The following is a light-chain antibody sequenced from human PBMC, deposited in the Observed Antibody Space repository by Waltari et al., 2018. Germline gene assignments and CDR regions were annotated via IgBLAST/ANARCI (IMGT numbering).Light chain of an antibody. J-gene: IGLJ3*02. CDR3: AAWDDSLNGRWV. V-gene: IGLV1-44*01. CDR2: RSD. CDR1: ASPIGINA. Sequence: QSVLTQPPSASGTPGQGVTISCSGGASPIGINAVNRYQQVPGKAPKLLIYRSDRRPAGVPDRFSGSKSGTSASLAISGLQSEDEADYYCAAWDDSLNGRWVFGGGTKVTVL.